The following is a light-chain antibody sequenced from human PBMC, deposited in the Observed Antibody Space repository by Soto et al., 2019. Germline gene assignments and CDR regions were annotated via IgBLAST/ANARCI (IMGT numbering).Light chain of an antibody. CDR2: DAS. CDR1: QAVSTY. Sequence: VLTQSPATLSLSPGERATLSCRASQAVSTYVAWYQHKPGQAPRLLIYDASNRATGVPARFSGSGSGTDFTLTVSSLEPEDFAVYYCQQRSKWPITFGQGTRLETK. J-gene: IGKJ5*01. CDR3: QQRSKWPIT. V-gene: IGKV3-11*01.